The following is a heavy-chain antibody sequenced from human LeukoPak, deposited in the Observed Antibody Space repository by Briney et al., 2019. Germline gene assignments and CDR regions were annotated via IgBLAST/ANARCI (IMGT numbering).Heavy chain of an antibody. CDR3: AKNIRDTGTFDY. CDR2: MNPNSGNT. D-gene: IGHD5-18*01. CDR1: GYSFTTYD. Sequence: ASVKVSCKASGYSFTTYDINWVRQATGQGLEWMGWMNPNSGNTGYAQRFQGRVTMTRDTSISTAYMELNSLTSEDTAVYYCAKNIRDTGTFDYWGQGTLVTVSS. V-gene: IGHV1-8*01. J-gene: IGHJ4*02.